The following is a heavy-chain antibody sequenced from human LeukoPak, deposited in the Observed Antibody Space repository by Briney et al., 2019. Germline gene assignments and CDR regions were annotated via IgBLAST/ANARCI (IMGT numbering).Heavy chain of an antibody. J-gene: IGHJ4*02. CDR1: GFTFSSYS. CDR3: ARGGCTSTSCYSFDY. Sequence: GGSLRLSCAASGFTFSSYSMNWVRQAPGKGLEWVSVIFSGGATYYANSVKGRFTFSRDNSKNTLYLQMNRLTPEDTAVYYCARGGCTSTSCYSFDYWGQGTLVTVSS. CDR2: IFSGGAT. V-gene: IGHV3-66*02. D-gene: IGHD2-2*02.